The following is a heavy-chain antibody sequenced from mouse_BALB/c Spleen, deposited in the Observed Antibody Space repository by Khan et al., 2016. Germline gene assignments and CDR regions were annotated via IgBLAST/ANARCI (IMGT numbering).Heavy chain of an antibody. Sequence: EVELVESGGGLVKPGGSLKLSCAASGFTFSDYYMYWVRQTPEKRLEWVAPISAGGSYTYYPDSVKGRFTISRDTAKNNLYLQLSSLKSEDTAVYYCAREGVRRGFAYWCQGTLVTAAA. CDR2: ISAGGSYT. D-gene: IGHD2-14*01. V-gene: IGHV5-4*02. CDR3: AREGVRRGFAY. CDR1: GFTFSDYY. J-gene: IGHJ3*01.